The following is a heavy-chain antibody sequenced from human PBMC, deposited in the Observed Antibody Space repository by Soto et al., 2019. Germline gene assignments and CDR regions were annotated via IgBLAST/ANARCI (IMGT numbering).Heavy chain of an antibody. CDR3: ARGYYASRGKSNPFDI. CDR1: GASISSSY. CDR2: VYYTGST. D-gene: IGHD3-22*01. V-gene: IGHV4-59*01. J-gene: IGHJ3*02. Sequence: PPETLCLTCTVSGASISSSYWRWIRQSPGKGLQWIGYVYYTGSTNYHASLESWVTILIDTSKNQFYMKLTSVTAADTAIYYCARGYYASRGKSNPFDIWGQGPIGT.